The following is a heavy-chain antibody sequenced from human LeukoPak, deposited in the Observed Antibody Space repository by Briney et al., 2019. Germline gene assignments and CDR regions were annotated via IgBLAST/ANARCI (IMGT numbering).Heavy chain of an antibody. D-gene: IGHD3-10*01. CDR2: IYTSGST. CDR1: GGSISNYY. V-gene: IGHV4-4*07. CDR3: ARDLEGFGNLAH. Sequence: ASETLSLTCTVSGGSISNYYWSWIRQPAGKGLEWIGRIYTSGSTSYNPSLKSRVTMSVDTSKNQFSLKLNSVTAADTAVYYCARDLEGFGNLAHWGQGTLVTVSS. J-gene: IGHJ4*02.